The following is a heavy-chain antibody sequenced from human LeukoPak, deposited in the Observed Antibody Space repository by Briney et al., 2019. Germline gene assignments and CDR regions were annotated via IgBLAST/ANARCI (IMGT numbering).Heavy chain of an antibody. CDR1: GFTFSSHG. Sequence: GGTLRLSCAASGFTFSSHGMNWVRQAPGKGLEWVSVIYSGGSTYYADSVKGRFTISRDNSKNTLYLQMNSLRAEDTAVYYCAREAPSYFDYWGQGTLVTVSS. CDR2: IYSGGST. J-gene: IGHJ4*02. V-gene: IGHV3-66*01. CDR3: AREAPSYFDY.